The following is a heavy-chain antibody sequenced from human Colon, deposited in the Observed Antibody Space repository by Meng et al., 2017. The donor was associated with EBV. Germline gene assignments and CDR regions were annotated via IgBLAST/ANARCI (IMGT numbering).Heavy chain of an antibody. J-gene: IGHJ4*02. CDR2: IIHGGSP. V-gene: IGHV4-34*12. CDR3: ARRPTGIDY. Sequence: VQLLQRAAGPLKPSGTLSLTSAVNGGCRSGAYSNWIRQPPGKGLECIGEIIHGGSPSYNPSLKRRVTISIDTSKNQLSLMLSSVTAADTAVYYCARRPTGIDYWGQGTLVTVSS. CDR1: GGCRSGAY. D-gene: IGHD2-8*02.